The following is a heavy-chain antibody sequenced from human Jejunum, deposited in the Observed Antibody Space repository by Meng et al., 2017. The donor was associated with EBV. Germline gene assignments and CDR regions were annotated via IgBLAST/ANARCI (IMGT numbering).Heavy chain of an antibody. CDR3: AKAATIIRGALDY. CDR1: GFTFTNYA. CDR2: ISGSGGTT. V-gene: IGHV3-23*01. D-gene: IGHD3-10*01. J-gene: IGHJ4*02. Sequence: VQRLEVGGGFVVPGGFLTLFFAASGFTFTNYAMNWVRQPPGKGLEWVSVISGSGGTTYYADSVKGRFTISSDSSRNTVYLQMNSLRAEDTAVYYCAKAATIIRGALDYWGQGTLVTVSS.